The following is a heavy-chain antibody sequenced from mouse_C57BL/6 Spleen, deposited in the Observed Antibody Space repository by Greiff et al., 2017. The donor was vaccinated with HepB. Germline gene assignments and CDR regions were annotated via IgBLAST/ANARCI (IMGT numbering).Heavy chain of an antibody. D-gene: IGHD3-2*02. V-gene: IGHV5-16*01. J-gene: IGHJ4*01. CDR2: INYDGSST. Sequence: EVNVVESEGGLVQPGSSMKLSCTASGFTFSDYYMAWVRQVPEKGLEWVANINYDGSSTYYLDSLKSRFIISRDNAKNILYLQMSSLKSEDTATYYCARESQGYYAMDYWGQGTSVTVSS. CDR3: ARESQGYYAMDY. CDR1: GFTFSDYY.